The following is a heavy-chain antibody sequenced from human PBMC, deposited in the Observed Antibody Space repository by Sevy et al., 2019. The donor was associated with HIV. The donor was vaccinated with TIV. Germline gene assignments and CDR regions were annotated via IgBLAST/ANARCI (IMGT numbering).Heavy chain of an antibody. CDR2: VSDSGGAT. CDR1: GLTFSSYA. D-gene: IGHD3-22*01. CDR3: ARNDYYATIGAPGNFDY. V-gene: IGHV3-23*01. Sequence: GGSLRLSCGASGLTFSSYAMSWVRQAPGKGLEWVSTVSDSGGATYYADSVKGRFTISRDNSKNTLFLQMSSLRAEDAATYFCARNDYYATIGAPGNFDYWGQGTLVTVSS. J-gene: IGHJ4*02.